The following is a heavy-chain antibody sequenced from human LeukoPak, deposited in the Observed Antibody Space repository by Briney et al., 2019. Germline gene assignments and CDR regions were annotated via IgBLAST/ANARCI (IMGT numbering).Heavy chain of an antibody. V-gene: IGHV1-69*04. Sequence: SVKVSCKASGGTFSSYAISWVRQAPGQGLEWMGRIIPILGIANYAQKFQGRVTITADKSTSTAYMELSSLRSEDTAVYYCARNVIAAAATEGYYYYGMDVWGQGTTVTVSS. D-gene: IGHD6-13*01. CDR2: IIPILGIA. CDR1: GGTFSSYA. CDR3: ARNVIAAAATEGYYYYGMDV. J-gene: IGHJ6*02.